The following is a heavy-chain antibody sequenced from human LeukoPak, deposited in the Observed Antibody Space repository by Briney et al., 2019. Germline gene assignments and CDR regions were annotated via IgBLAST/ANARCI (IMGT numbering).Heavy chain of an antibody. V-gene: IGHV3-30-3*01. CDR2: ISYDGSNK. CDR3: ARDAHYYDSGGYFDY. CDR1: GFTFSSYA. J-gene: IGHJ4*02. Sequence: PGRSLRLSCAASGFTFSSYAMHWVRQAPGKGLEWVAVISYDGSNKYYADSVKGRFTISRDNSKNTLYLQMNSLRAEDTAVYYCARDAHYYDSGGYFDYWGQGTLVTVSS. D-gene: IGHD3-22*01.